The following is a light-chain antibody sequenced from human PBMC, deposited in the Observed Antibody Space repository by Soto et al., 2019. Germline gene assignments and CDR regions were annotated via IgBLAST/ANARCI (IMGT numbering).Light chain of an antibody. CDR2: LEGSGSY. V-gene: IGLV4-60*03. J-gene: IGLJ2*01. CDR1: SGHSSYI. Sequence: QPVLTQSSSASASLGSSVKLTCTLSSGHSSYIIAWHQQQPGKAPRYLMKLEGSGSYNKGSGVPDRFSGSSSGADRYLTISNLQSEDEADYYCETWDSNTVVLGGGTKLTVL. CDR3: ETWDSNTVV.